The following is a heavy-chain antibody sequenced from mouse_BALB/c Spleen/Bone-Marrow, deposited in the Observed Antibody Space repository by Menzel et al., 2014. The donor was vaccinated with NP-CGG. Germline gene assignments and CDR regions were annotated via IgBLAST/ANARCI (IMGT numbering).Heavy chain of an antibody. CDR2: IWRGGST. V-gene: IGHV2-5*01. D-gene: IGHD3-2*01. CDR3: AKNEGGQLGPY. CDR1: GFALTSYG. J-gene: IGHJ3*01. Sequence: QLQQSGPGLVQPSQSLSITCTVSGFALTSYGVHWVRQSPGKGLEWLGVIWRGGSTDYNAAFMPRLSITKDNSKSQVFFKMNSLQADDTAIYYCAKNEGGQLGPYWGQGTLVTVSA.